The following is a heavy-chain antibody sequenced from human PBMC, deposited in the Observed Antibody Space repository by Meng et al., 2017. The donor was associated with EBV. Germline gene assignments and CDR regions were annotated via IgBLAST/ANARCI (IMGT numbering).Heavy chain of an antibody. J-gene: IGHJ4*02. CDR1: GGTFRSDA. Sequence: QVQLVQSGAEVKKPGSSVKVSCKTSGGTFRSDAVSWVRQAPGQGLEWMGGLIPMSDAPHYAQKFQGRVTMTADESTNTHYIDLSGLRFEDTAVYYCASESGRGFTPDYWGQGTLVTVSS. V-gene: IGHV1-69*01. CDR3: ASESGRGFTPDY. CDR2: LIPMSDAP. D-gene: IGHD3-10*01.